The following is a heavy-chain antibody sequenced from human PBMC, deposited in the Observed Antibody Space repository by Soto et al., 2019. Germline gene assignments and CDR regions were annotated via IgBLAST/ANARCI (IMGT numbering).Heavy chain of an antibody. V-gene: IGHV1-69*01. D-gene: IGHD3-22*01. Sequence: QVQLVQSGAEVKKPGSSVKVSCKASGGTFSSYAISWVRQAPGQGLEWMGGIIPIFGTANYAQKFQGKVTITAFESKSKPYMDRSSLKSEDRAVYYCAGEPRHYYYDSSGYFDYWGQGTLVTVSS. CDR2: IIPIFGTA. CDR3: AGEPRHYYYDSSGYFDY. J-gene: IGHJ4*02. CDR1: GGTFSSYA.